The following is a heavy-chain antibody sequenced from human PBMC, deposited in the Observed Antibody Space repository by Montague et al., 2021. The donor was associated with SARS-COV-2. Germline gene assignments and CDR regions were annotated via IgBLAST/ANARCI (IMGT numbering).Heavy chain of an antibody. D-gene: IGHD3-10*01. Sequence: SETLSLTCSVHGGSISSGSYYWAWMRQPPGKGLEWLGSIYFTGGRSSNQSLKSRATLSIDRSKNQFYLNVSSVTAADTAVYYCVRAMVRPGDCFDSWGQGILVTVSS. CDR1: GGSISSGSYY. CDR2: IYFTGGR. J-gene: IGHJ5*01. CDR3: VRAMVRPGDCFDS. V-gene: IGHV4-39*07.